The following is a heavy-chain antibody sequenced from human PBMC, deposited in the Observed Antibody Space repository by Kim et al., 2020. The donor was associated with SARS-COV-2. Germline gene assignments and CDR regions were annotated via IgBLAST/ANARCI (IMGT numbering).Heavy chain of an antibody. CDR2: INEDGGEK. CDR3: ARGATIL. V-gene: IGHV3-7*03. CDR1: GFTFSRYW. Sequence: GGSLRLSCAASGFTFSRYWMNWVRQAPGKGLEWVANINEDGGEKYYVDSVKGRFTISRDNAKNSVYLQMNSLRAEDTAVYYCARGATILWGQGTRATVSS. D-gene: IGHD3-3*01. J-gene: IGHJ4*02.